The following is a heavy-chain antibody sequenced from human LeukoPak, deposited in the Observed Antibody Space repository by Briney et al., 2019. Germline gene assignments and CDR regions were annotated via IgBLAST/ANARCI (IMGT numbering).Heavy chain of an antibody. V-gene: IGHV1-58*02. CDR3: AAARNYYDSSGYYIHTPIFDY. Sequence: GASVKVSCKASGFTFTSSAMQWVRQARGQRLEWIGWIVVGSGNTNYAQKFQERVTITRDMSTSTAYMELSSLRSEGTAVYYCAAARNYYDSSGYYIHTPIFDYWGQGTLVTVSS. J-gene: IGHJ4*02. CDR2: IVVGSGNT. D-gene: IGHD3-22*01. CDR1: GFTFTSSA.